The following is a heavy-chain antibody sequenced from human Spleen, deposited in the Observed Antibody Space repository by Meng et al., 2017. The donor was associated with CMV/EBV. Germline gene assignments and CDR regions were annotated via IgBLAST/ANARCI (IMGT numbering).Heavy chain of an antibody. V-gene: IGHV3-53*05. D-gene: IGHD1-26*01. J-gene: IGHJ5*02. CDR1: GFTVSSDY. CDR2: IYGDGRT. Sequence: GESLKISCAASGFTVSSDYMARVRQAPGKGLEWVSGIYGDGRTYYADFVKGRFTISRDDSKNTAFLQMDSLRSDDTAVYYCAREGAIVGVTTPLDPWGQGTLVTVSS. CDR3: AREGAIVGVTTPLDP.